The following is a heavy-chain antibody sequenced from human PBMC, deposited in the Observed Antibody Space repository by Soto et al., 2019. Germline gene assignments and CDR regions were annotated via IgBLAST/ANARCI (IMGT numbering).Heavy chain of an antibody. J-gene: IGHJ4*02. D-gene: IGHD3-22*01. Sequence: EVQLVESGGGSVQPGGSLRLSCAASGFTFSSYAMHWVRQAPGKGLEYVSAISSYGGSTYYANSVKGRFTISRDNSKNTLYLQMGSLRAEDMAVYYCARDPDSSGYYYFDYWGQGTLVTVSS. CDR2: ISSYGGST. CDR3: ARDPDSSGYYYFDY. V-gene: IGHV3-64*01. CDR1: GFTFSSYA.